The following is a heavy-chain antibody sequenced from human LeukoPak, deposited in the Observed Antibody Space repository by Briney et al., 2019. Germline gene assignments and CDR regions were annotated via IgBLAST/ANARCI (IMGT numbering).Heavy chain of an antibody. J-gene: IGHJ4*02. D-gene: IGHD1-14*01. CDR3: ATETNGRHYDY. Sequence: PGGSLRLSCTASGLTFSTSGLNWVRQAPGKGLEWVASIGPTGSDRYHADSIKGRFTISRDNANNFLYLQVNSLRAEDTAVYYCATETNGRHYDYWGQGTLLTVSS. V-gene: IGHV3-21*06. CDR2: IGPTGSDR. CDR1: GLTFSTSG.